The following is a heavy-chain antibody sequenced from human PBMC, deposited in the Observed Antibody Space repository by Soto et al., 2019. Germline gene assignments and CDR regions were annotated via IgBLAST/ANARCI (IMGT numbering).Heavy chain of an antibody. Sequence: ASVKVSCKASGYTFTSYLMHWVRHAPGQGLEWMGIINPSGGSTSYAQKFQGRVTMTRDKSKNQFSLKLSSVAAADTAVYYCARVSSNELQKYYFDYWGQGTLVTVSS. CDR3: ARVSSNELQKYYFDY. CDR2: INPSGGST. J-gene: IGHJ4*02. V-gene: IGHV1-46*01. CDR1: GYTFTSYL. D-gene: IGHD1-1*01.